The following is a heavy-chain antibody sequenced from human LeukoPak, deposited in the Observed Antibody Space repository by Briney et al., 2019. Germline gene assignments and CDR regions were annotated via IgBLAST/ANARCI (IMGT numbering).Heavy chain of an antibody. J-gene: IGHJ5*02. V-gene: IGHV1-46*01. CDR1: GYTFTSYY. CDR2: INPSGGST. D-gene: IGHD1-1*01. CDR3: ARDLVQLERRAWFDP. Sequence: GASVKVSCKASGYTFTSYYMHWVRQAPGQGLEWMGIINPSGGSTSYAQKFQGRVTMTRDTSTSTVYMELSSLRSEDTAVYYCARDLVQLERRAWFDPWGQGTLVTVSS.